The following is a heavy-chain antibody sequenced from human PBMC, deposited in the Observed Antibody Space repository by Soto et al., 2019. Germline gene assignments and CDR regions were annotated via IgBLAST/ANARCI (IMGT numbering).Heavy chain of an antibody. CDR1: GFTFSSYG. CDR2: IWYDGSIK. D-gene: IGHD6-19*01. Sequence: GSLRLSCVASGFTFSSYGMHWVRQAPGKGLEWLAVIWYDGSIKYYADSVKGRFTISRDDSKNTLYLQMDSLRVENSAIYYCPRAFSPGVAGRLFDFWGLGTPVTVSS. CDR3: PRAFSPGVAGRLFDF. J-gene: IGHJ4*02. V-gene: IGHV3-33*08.